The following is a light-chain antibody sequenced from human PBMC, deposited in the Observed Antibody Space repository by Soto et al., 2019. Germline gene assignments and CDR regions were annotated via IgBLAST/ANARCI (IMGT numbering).Light chain of an antibody. Sequence: QSALTQPASVXGSPGQSITISCTGTSSDVGGYNYVSWYQQHPGKAPKLMIYDVSNRPSGVSNRFSGSKSGNTASLTISGLQAEDEADYYCSSYTSSSTLVFGTGTKVTVL. CDR3: SSYTSSSTLV. J-gene: IGLJ1*01. CDR1: SSDVGGYNY. V-gene: IGLV2-14*01. CDR2: DVS.